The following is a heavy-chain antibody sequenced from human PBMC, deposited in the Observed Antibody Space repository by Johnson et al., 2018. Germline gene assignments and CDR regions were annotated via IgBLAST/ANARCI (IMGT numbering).Heavy chain of an antibody. D-gene: IGHD1-26*01. CDR2: IIPIFGTA. J-gene: IGHJ3*02. CDR3: ACEGIVGATTGLSAFDI. Sequence: QVQLQESGAEVKKXGSSVKVSCKASGGTFSSYAISWVRQAPGQGLEWMGGIIPIFGTANYAQKFQGRVTITEDESTSTAYRELSSLRSEDTAVYYCACEGIVGATTGLSAFDIWGQGTMVTVSS. V-gene: IGHV1-69*01. CDR1: GGTFSSYA.